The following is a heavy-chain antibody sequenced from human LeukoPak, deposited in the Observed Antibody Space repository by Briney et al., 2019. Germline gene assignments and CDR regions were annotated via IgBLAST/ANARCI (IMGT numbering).Heavy chain of an antibody. Sequence: GGSLRLSCAASGFTFSSYSMNWVRQAPGKGLEWVSAISGSGGSTYYADSVKGRFTISRDNSKNTLYLQMNSLRAEDTAVYYCAKDYYDSSGYSLDAFDIWGQGTMVTVSS. CDR2: ISGSGGST. V-gene: IGHV3-23*01. D-gene: IGHD3-22*01. J-gene: IGHJ3*02. CDR3: AKDYYDSSGYSLDAFDI. CDR1: GFTFSSYS.